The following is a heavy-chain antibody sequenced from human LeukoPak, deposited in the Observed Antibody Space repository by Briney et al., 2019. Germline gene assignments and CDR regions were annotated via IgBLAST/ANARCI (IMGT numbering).Heavy chain of an antibody. J-gene: IGHJ4*02. V-gene: IGHV4-61*02. D-gene: IGHD3-10*01. CDR1: GGSISSGSYY. CDR3: ARDAYYYGSGSDYFDY. CDR2: IYTSGST. Sequence: SETLSLTCTVSGGSISSGSYYWSWIRQPAGKGLEWIGRIYTSGSTNYNPSLKSRVTISVDTSKNQFSLKLSSVTAADTAVYYCARDAYYYGSGSDYFDYWGQGTLVTVSS.